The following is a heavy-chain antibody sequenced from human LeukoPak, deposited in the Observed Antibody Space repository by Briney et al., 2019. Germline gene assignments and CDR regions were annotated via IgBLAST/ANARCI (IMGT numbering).Heavy chain of an antibody. CDR3: AKSNGYGLVDI. V-gene: IGHV4-38-2*02. CDR1: GYSISSGYY. Sequence: PSETLSLTCSVSGYSISSGYYWGWIRQAPGKGLEWIGNLYHSGSTYYNPSLKSRVSISVDTSKNQFSLKLSSVTAADTAVYYCAKSNGYGLVDIWGQGTMVTVSS. CDR2: LYHSGST. D-gene: IGHD3-10*01. J-gene: IGHJ3*02.